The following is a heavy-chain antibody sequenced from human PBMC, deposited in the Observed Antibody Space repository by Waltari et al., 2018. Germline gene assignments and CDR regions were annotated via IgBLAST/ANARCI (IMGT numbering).Heavy chain of an antibody. CDR2: IWYDGSNK. D-gene: IGHD6-13*01. J-gene: IGHJ4*02. Sequence: QVQLVESGGGVVQPGRSLRLSCAASGFTFSSYGMHWVRQAPGKGREWVVVIWYDGSNKYYADSVKGRFTISRDNSKNTLYLQMNSLRAEDTAVYYCARDSSSDTRGCDYWGQGTLVTVSS. CDR3: ARDSSSDTRGCDY. V-gene: IGHV3-33*01. CDR1: GFTFSSYG.